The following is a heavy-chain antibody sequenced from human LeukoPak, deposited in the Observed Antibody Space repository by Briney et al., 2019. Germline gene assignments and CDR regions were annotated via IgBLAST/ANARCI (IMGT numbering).Heavy chain of an antibody. CDR2: IYTSGGT. J-gene: IGHJ4*02. V-gene: IGHV4-4*07. CDR3: ARDRVGGGSYGIGY. CDR1: VGSTSRYY. D-gene: IGHD1-26*01. Sequence: SETLSLTWTVAVGSTSRYYWSWIPQPAQKGLERIGRIYTSGGTNYNPSLKSRVTLSVDTSKNKFSLKLSSVTAADTAVYYCARDRVGGGSYGIGYWGQGTLVTVSS.